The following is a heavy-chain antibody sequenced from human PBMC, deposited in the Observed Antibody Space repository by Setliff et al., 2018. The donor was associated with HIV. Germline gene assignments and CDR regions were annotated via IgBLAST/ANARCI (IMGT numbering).Heavy chain of an antibody. D-gene: IGHD3-3*01. J-gene: IGHJ6*02. Sequence: SETLSLTCTVSGDSISSYYWSWIRQTAGKGLEWIGRIYTSGTTNYNPSLKRRVTMSVDTSKDQFSLKLSSVTAADTAVYYCARNFWNGPPDYYYYGLDVWGQGTTVTVSS. CDR2: IYTSGTT. CDR3: ARNFWNGPPDYYYYGLDV. V-gene: IGHV4-4*07. CDR1: GDSISSYY.